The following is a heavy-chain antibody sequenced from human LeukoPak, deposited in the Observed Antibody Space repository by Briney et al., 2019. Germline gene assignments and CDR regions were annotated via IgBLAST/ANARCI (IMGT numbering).Heavy chain of an antibody. J-gene: IGHJ3*02. CDR3: ARAGGLSGSYKPDAFDI. Sequence: GASVKVSCKASGGTFSSYAISWVRQAPGQGLEWMGGIIPIFGTANYAQKFQGRVTITADESTSTAYMELSSLRSEDTAVYYCARAGGLSGSYKPDAFDIWGQGTMVTVSS. D-gene: IGHD1-26*01. CDR1: GGTFSSYA. CDR2: IIPIFGTA. V-gene: IGHV1-69*13.